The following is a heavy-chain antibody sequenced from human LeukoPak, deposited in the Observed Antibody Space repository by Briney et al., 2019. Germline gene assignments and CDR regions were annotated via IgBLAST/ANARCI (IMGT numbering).Heavy chain of an antibody. D-gene: IGHD5-12*01. V-gene: IGHV1-18*01. CDR3: ARGRHPGPTWISEY. CDR2: ISAYNGNT. CDR1: GYTFTSYG. Sequence: ASVKVSCKASGYTFTSYGISWVRQAPGQGLEWMGWISAYNGNTNYAQKLRGRVTMTTDTSTSTAYMELRSLRSDDTAVYYCARGRHPGPTWISEYWGQGTLVTVSS. J-gene: IGHJ4*02.